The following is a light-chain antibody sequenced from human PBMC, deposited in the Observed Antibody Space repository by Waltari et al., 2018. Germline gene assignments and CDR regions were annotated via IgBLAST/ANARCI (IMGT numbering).Light chain of an antibody. CDR1: FSNIGAGHA. CDR2: KNN. J-gene: IGLJ6*01. CDR3: QSYDNKLKV. V-gene: IGLV1-40*03. Sequence: QSVLTQPPSVSGAPGQTVTISCTGAFSNIGAGHAVHWYQRLPGAAPKLIIHKNNNRPSGVPARFSGSRSGASASLIIAGLQSEDEADYYCQSYDNKLKVFGSGTKVNVL.